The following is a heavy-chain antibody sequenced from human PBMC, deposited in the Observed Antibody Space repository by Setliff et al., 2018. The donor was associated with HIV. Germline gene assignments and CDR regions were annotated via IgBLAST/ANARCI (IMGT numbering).Heavy chain of an antibody. Sequence: PSETLSLTCVASGGSLSSYYWNWIRQTPGKGLEWIGEIHPTGHINYNPSYKSRVTVSLDTSKIQFSLKLNSVTAADTGVYYCAAFDSGRDVWGQGTLVTSPQ. CDR3: AAFDSGRDV. V-gene: IGHV4-34*01. CDR1: GGSLSSYY. D-gene: IGHD6-19*01. J-gene: IGHJ4*02. CDR2: IHPTGHI.